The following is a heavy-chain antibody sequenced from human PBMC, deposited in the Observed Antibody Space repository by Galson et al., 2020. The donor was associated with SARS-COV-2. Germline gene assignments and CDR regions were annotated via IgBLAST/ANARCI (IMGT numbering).Heavy chain of an antibody. J-gene: IGHJ5*02. Sequence: SETLSLTCPVSGDSISSSRYYWGWIRQPPGQGLEWIGSIYYSGTTYYNSSLKSRVTISIATSKNQFSLKLTSVTAADTAVYYCARAGSRVTTSGDFDPWGQGTLVTVSS. CDR3: ARAGSRVTTSGDFDP. CDR2: IYYSGTT. V-gene: IGHV4-39*07. D-gene: IGHD4-4*01. CDR1: GDSISSSRYY.